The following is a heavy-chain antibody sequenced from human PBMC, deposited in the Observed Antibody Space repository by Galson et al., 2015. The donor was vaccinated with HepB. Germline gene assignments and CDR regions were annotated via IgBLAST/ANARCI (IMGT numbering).Heavy chain of an antibody. CDR1: GFTVSTNY. V-gene: IGHV3-66*04. J-gene: IGHJ4*02. CDR2: IYSDGST. CDR3: ARHIDY. Sequence: SLRLSCAASGFTVSTNYMTWVRQAPGKGLEWVSIIYSDGSTYYADSVKGRFTISRDNSKNTLYLQMNSLTAEDTAVYYCARHIDYWGQGTLVTVSS.